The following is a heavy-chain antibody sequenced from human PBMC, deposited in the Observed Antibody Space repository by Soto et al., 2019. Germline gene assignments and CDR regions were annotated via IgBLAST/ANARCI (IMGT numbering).Heavy chain of an antibody. CDR3: ARGRYCTSTTCYTPRFDP. D-gene: IGHD2-2*02. V-gene: IGHV4-34*01. CDR2: INHHSGST. Sequence: LSLTCAVYGGSFSGYYWSWIRQPPGKGLEWIGEINHHSGSTNYNPSLKSRVTISVDMSKNQFSLNLNSVTAADTAVYYCARGRYCTSTTCYTPRFDPWGQGTLVTVSS. CDR1: GGSFSGYY. J-gene: IGHJ5*02.